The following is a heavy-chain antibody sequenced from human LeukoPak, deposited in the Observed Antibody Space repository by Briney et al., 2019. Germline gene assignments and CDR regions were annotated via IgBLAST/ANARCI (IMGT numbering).Heavy chain of an antibody. Sequence: ASVKVSCKASEYTFSIYNMHWVRQAPGQGLEWMGIINPSGGTSYAQKLQGRITMTRDTSTVYMELSSLRSEDTAVYYCAREGVAGTGLDYWGQGTLVTVSS. V-gene: IGHV1-46*01. CDR2: INPSGGT. D-gene: IGHD6-13*01. CDR1: EYTFSIYN. J-gene: IGHJ4*02. CDR3: AREGVAGTGLDY.